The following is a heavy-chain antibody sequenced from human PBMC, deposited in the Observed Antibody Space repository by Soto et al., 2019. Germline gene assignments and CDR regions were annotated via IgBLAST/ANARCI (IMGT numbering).Heavy chain of an antibody. V-gene: IGHV4-59*01. CDR3: ARGRGDYYFDY. J-gene: IGHJ4*02. CDR1: GASIRNYY. CDR2: IHYSGGT. Sequence: SETLSLTCTVPGASIRNYYWSWLRQGPGKGLEWIGYIHYSGGTNYNPSLKSRLTIAVDTSKNQFFLKLSSVTPADTAVYYCARGRGDYYFDYWGQGTLVTVSS. D-gene: IGHD2-21*02.